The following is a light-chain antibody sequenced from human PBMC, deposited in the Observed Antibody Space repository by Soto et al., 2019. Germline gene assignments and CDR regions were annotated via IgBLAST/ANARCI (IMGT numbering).Light chain of an antibody. CDR2: LGS. CDR1: QSLLHSNGYNY. CDR3: MQALPTLIT. J-gene: IGKJ5*01. V-gene: IGKV2-28*01. Sequence: DIVMTQSPLSLPVTPGEPTSISCRSSQSLLHSNGYNYLDWYLQKPGQSPQPLIYLGSNRASGVPDRFSRSGSGTDFTLKISRVEADDVGVYYCMQALPTLITFGRGTRLEIK.